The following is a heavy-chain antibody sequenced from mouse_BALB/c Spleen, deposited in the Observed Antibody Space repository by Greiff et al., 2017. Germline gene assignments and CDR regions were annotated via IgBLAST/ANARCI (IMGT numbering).Heavy chain of an antibody. CDR3: ARCGSGYFDV. V-gene: IGHV1-4*01. Sequence: VMLVESGAELARPGASVKMSCKASGYTFTSYTMHWVKQRPGQGLEWIGYINPSSGYTNYNQKFKDKATLTADKSSSTAYMQLSSLTSEDSAVYYCARCGSGYFDVWGAGTTVTVSS. J-gene: IGHJ1*01. D-gene: IGHD1-1*01. CDR1: GYTFTSYT. CDR2: INPSSGYT.